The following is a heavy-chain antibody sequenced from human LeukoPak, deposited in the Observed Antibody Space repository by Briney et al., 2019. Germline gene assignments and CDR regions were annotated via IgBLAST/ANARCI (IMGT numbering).Heavy chain of an antibody. V-gene: IGHV1-24*01. Sequence: GASVKVSCKVSGYTLTELSMHWVRLAPGKGLEWMGGFDPEDGETIYAQKFQGRVTMTEDTSTDTAYMELSSLRSEDTAVYYCATDCRYYYDSSGYYYCVWGQGTLVTVSS. D-gene: IGHD3-22*01. CDR3: ATDCRYYYDSSGYYYCV. CDR1: GYTLTELS. CDR2: FDPEDGET. J-gene: IGHJ4*02.